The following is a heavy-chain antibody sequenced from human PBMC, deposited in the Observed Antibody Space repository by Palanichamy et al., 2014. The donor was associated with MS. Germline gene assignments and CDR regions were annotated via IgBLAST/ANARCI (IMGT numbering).Heavy chain of an antibody. D-gene: IGHD3-3*01. CDR1: GYSFPSYW. CDR2: IHPEDSDT. J-gene: IGHJ5*02. V-gene: IGHV5-51*03. CDR3: ARGNRRFTLLGVKQEPKNWFDP. Sequence: EVQLVQSGAEVKKSGESLKISCKGSGYSFPSYWIGWVRQMPGKGLEWMGSIHPEDSDTRYSPSFEGQVTVSADKSINTAYLQWSRLRASDTAIYYCARGNRRFTLLGVKQEPKNWFDPWGRGTLVTVSS.